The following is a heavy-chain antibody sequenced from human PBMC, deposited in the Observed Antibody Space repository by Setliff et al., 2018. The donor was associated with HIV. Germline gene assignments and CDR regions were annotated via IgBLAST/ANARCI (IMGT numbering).Heavy chain of an antibody. CDR3: ARGAYYYDSSASDYFDY. V-gene: IGHV1-2*04. J-gene: IGHJ4*02. CDR1: GYTFIGYY. CDR2: INPNSGGT. D-gene: IGHD3-22*01. Sequence: ASVKVSCKASGYTFIGYYMHWVRQAPGQGLEWMGWINPNSGGTNYAQKFQGWVTMTRDTSISTAYMELSRLRSDDTAVYYCARGAYYYDSSASDYFDYWGRGTLVTVSS.